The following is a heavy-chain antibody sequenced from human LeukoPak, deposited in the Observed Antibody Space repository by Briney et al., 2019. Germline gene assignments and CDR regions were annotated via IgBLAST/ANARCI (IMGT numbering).Heavy chain of an antibody. D-gene: IGHD3-22*01. J-gene: IGHJ4*02. CDR1: GFIVSNNY. CDR2: IYSGGST. Sequence: GGSLRLSCAASGFIVSNNYMSWVRQAPGKGLEWVSVIYSGGSTYYADSVKGRSIISRDNSKNTVYLQMNSLRAEDTAVYYCARYYYDSSGYPYYFDYWGQGTLVTVSS. V-gene: IGHV3-53*01. CDR3: ARYYYDSSGYPYYFDY.